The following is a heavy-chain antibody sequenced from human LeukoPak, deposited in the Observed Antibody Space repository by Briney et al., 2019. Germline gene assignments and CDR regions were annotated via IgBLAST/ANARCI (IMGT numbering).Heavy chain of an antibody. CDR3: ARGRGTAMVLDY. D-gene: IGHD5-18*01. V-gene: IGHV4-59*01. CDR2: IYYSGST. J-gene: IGHJ4*02. Sequence: SETLSLTCTVSGGSISSYYWSWIRQPPGKGLEWIGYIYYSGSTNYNPSLKSRVTISVDTSKNQFSLKLSSVTAADTAVYYCARGRGTAMVLDYWGQGTLVTVSS. CDR1: GGSISSYY.